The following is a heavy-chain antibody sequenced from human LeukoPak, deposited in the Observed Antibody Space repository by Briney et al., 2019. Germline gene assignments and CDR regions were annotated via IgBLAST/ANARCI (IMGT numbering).Heavy chain of an antibody. Sequence: PGRSLRLSCAASGFTFDDYAMHWVRQAPGKGLEWVSGISWNSGSIGYADSVKGRFTISRDNAKNSLYLQMNSLRAEDTAVYYCARVYIWFGELLRDFYGMDVWGQGTTVTVSS. D-gene: IGHD3-10*01. CDR2: ISWNSGSI. J-gene: IGHJ6*02. CDR1: GFTFDDYA. V-gene: IGHV3-9*01. CDR3: ARVYIWFGELLRDFYGMDV.